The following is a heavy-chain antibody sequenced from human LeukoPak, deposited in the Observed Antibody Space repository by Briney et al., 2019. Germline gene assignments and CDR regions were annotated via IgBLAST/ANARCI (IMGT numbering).Heavy chain of an antibody. Sequence: HSGGSLRLSCAASGFTFSSYAMSWVRQAPGKGLEWVSAISDSGGSTYYADSVKGRFTISRDNSKNTLYLQMNSLRAEDTAAYYCAKVSGSVYYFDYWGQGTLVTVSS. V-gene: IGHV3-23*01. CDR3: AKVSGSVYYFDY. J-gene: IGHJ4*02. CDR1: GFTFSSYA. CDR2: ISDSGGST. D-gene: IGHD5/OR15-5a*01.